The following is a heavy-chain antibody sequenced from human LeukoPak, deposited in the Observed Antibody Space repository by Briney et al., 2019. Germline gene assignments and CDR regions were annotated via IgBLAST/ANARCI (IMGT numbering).Heavy chain of an antibody. CDR2: IYYSGST. D-gene: IGHD3-16*02. V-gene: IGHV4-39*01. J-gene: IGHJ4*02. CDR3: ARLLYMSPDY. CDR1: GGSISSSSYY. Sequence: PSETLSLTCTVSGGSISSSSYYWGWIRQPPGKGLEWIGSIYYSGSTYYNPSLKSRVTISVDTSKNQLSLKLSSVTAADTAVYYCARLLYMSPDYWGQGTLVTVSS.